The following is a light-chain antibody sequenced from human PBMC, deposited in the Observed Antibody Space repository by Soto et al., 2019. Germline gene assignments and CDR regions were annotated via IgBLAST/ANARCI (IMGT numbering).Light chain of an antibody. J-gene: IGKJ1*01. Sequence: IVLTQSPATLSFSPGERATLSCRASQSVSSYLAWYQQKPGQAPRLLIYDASNRATGIPARFSGSGSGKDFTLTISSLEPEDFAVYYCQQRSHWPRTFGQGIKVEIX. CDR2: DAS. CDR1: QSVSSY. CDR3: QQRSHWPRT. V-gene: IGKV3-11*01.